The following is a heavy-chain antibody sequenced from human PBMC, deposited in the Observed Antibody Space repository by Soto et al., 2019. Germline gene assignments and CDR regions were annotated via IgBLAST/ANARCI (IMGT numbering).Heavy chain of an antibody. J-gene: IGHJ6*02. D-gene: IGHD3-22*01. CDR2: IYTSGST. CDR3: ARSSYYYDSSGYPMDV. CDR1: GGSISSYY. Sequence: SETLSLTCTVSGGSISSYYWSWIRQPAGKGLEWIGRIYTSGSTNYNPSLKSRVTMSVDTSKNQFSLKLSSVTAADTAVYYCARSSYYYDSSGYPMDVWGQGTTVTVSS. V-gene: IGHV4-4*07.